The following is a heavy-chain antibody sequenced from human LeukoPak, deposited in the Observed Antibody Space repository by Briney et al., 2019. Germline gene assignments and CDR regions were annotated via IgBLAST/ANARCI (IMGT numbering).Heavy chain of an antibody. V-gene: IGHV5-51*01. Sequence: GESLQISSTGAGGRFTSDWIGWGGRRAGRGGGGGATIDSGDGDTRYSPSFRGRVTISRDKSISTAYLQWDSLEASDTAMYYCAIGGDSSTSCYRCFNFWGQGTLVTVSS. CDR1: GGRFTSDW. D-gene: IGHD2-2*01. J-gene: IGHJ4*02. CDR2: IDSGDGDT. CDR3: AIGGDSSTSCYRCFNF.